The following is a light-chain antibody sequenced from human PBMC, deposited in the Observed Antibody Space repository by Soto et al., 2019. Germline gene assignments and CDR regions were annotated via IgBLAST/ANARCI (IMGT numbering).Light chain of an antibody. CDR1: QGLSSY. CDR2: AAS. CDR3: QQYYSYPWT. V-gene: IGKV1-8*01. Sequence: AIRMTQSPSSFSASTGDRVTITCRASQGLSSYVAWYQQIPGKAPTLLIYAASTLQSGVPSRFSGSGSGTDFTLTISCLQSEDFATYYCQQYYSYPWTFGQGTRWIS. J-gene: IGKJ1*01.